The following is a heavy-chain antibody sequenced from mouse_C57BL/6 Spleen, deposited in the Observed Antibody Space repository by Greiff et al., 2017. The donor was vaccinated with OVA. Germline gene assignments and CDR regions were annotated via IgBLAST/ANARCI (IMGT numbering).Heavy chain of an antibody. D-gene: IGHD4-1*01. J-gene: IGHJ2*01. CDR3: ARRGTGTDY. V-gene: IGHV1-80*01. CDR1: GYAFSSYW. Sequence: QVQLQQSGAELVKPGASVKISCKASGYAFSSYWMNWVKQRSGKGLEWIGQIYPGDGDTNYNGKFKGKATLTADKSSSTAYLQLSSLTSENSAVYFCARRGTGTDYWGQGTTLTVSS. CDR2: IYPGDGDT.